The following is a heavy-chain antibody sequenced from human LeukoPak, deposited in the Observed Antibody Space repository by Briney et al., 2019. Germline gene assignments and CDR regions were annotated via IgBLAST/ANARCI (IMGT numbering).Heavy chain of an antibody. CDR3: AKGGKVLRFLEYGMDV. D-gene: IGHD3-3*01. Sequence: GGSLRLSCAASGFTFDDYAMPWVRQAPGKGLEWVSGISWNSGSIGYADSVKGRFTISRDNAKNSLYLQMNSLRAEDTALYYCAKGGKVLRFLEYGMDVWGQGTTVTVSS. V-gene: IGHV3-9*01. CDR2: ISWNSGSI. J-gene: IGHJ6*02. CDR1: GFTFDDYA.